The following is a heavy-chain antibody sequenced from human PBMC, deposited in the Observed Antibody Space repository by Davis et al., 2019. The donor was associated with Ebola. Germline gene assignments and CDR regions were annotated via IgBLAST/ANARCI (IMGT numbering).Heavy chain of an antibody. CDR3: ARVTRYSSSWYDY. D-gene: IGHD6-13*01. CDR1: GFTFSSYG. Sequence: GESLKISCAASGFTFSSYGMHWVRQAPGKGLEWVAVIWYDGSNKYYADSVKGRFTISRDNSKNTLYLQMNSLRAEDTAVYYCARVTRYSSSWYDYWGQGTLVTVSS. CDR2: IWYDGSNK. V-gene: IGHV3-33*01. J-gene: IGHJ4*02.